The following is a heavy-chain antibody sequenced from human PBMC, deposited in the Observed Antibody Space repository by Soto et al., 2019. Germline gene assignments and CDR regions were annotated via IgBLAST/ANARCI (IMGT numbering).Heavy chain of an antibody. CDR2: INHSGST. CDR3: ARVRGGYCSSTSCHIGGYYYYGMDV. CDR1: GGSSSGYG. V-gene: IGHV4-34*01. D-gene: IGHD2-2*01. Sequence: RWGVVGGSSSGYGGRRILQTPGKGLEWIGEINHSGSTNYNPSLKSRVTISVDTSKNQFSLKLSSVTAADTAVYYCARVRGGYCSSTSCHIGGYYYYGMDVWGQGTTVTGSS. J-gene: IGHJ6*02.